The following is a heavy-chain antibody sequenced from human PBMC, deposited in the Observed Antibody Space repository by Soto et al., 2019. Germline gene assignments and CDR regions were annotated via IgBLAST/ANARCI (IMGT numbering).Heavy chain of an antibody. CDR3: ARGPYDYVWGNAPPYFDY. V-gene: IGHV3-11*01. CDR1: GFTFSDYY. CDR2: ISSSGSTI. D-gene: IGHD3-16*01. J-gene: IGHJ4*01. Sequence: QVQLVESGGGLVKPGGSLRLSCAASGFTFSDYYMSWIRQAPGKGLEWVSYISSSGSTIYYADSVKGRFTISRDNAKNTLSLQMNSLRAEDAAVYYSARGPYDYVWGNAPPYFDYWGHGTLVNVSS.